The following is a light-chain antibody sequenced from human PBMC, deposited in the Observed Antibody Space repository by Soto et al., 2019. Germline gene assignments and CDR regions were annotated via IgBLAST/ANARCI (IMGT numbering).Light chain of an antibody. CDR2: EVN. Sequence: QSALAQPASVSGSPGQSITFSCTGASSDFGTFNLVSWYQQYPGKAPKLIIFEVNKRPPGISNRFSGSKSGNTASLTISGLQAEDEADYYCGSYPGSRWVFGGGTKRTVL. V-gene: IGLV2-23*02. CDR3: GSYPGSRWV. J-gene: IGLJ3*02. CDR1: SSDFGTFNL.